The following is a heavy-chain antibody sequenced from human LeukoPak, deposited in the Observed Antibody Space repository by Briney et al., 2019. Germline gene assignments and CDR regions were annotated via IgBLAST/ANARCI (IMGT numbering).Heavy chain of an antibody. Sequence: SETLSLTCAVYGGSFSGYYWSWIRQPPGKGLEWIGEINHSGSTNYNPSLKSRVTISVDTSKNQFSLKVSSVTAADTAVYYCARDSSGWVGPDAFDIWGQGTMVTVSS. V-gene: IGHV4-34*01. J-gene: IGHJ3*02. CDR3: ARDSSGWVGPDAFDI. CDR2: INHSGST. CDR1: GGSFSGYY. D-gene: IGHD6-19*01.